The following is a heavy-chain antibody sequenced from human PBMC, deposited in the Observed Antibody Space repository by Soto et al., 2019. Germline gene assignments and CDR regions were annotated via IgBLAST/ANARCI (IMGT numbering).Heavy chain of an antibody. CDR3: ASWYDPFDY. D-gene: IGHD1-1*01. V-gene: IGHV3-33*01. CDR2: IWYDGSTK. Sequence: PGGSLRLSCAASGFTFSSYGMHWVRQAPGKGLEWVAVIWYDGSTKYYADSVKGRFTISRDNSKNTLYLQMNSLRDEDTAVYYCASWYDPFDYWGQGTLVTVSS. CDR1: GFTFSSYG. J-gene: IGHJ4*02.